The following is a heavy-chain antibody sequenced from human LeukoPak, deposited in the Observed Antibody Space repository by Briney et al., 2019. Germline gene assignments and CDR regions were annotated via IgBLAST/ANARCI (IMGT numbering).Heavy chain of an antibody. Sequence: GGSLRLSCAASGFTFSTYWMHWVRQAPGKGLVWVSRIRPEGTTTAYADSVKGRFTISRDNAKNTLFLQMNSPSAEDTAVYYCARDLDWILFDYWGQGTLVTVSS. CDR2: IRPEGTTT. CDR1: GFTFSTYW. V-gene: IGHV3-74*03. D-gene: IGHD3-9*01. CDR3: ARDLDWILFDY. J-gene: IGHJ4*02.